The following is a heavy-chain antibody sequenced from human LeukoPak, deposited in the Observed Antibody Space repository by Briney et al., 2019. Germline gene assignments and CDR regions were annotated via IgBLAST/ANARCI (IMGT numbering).Heavy chain of an antibody. J-gene: IGHJ3*02. CDR3: ARDVGGSAPDAFDI. CDR1: GYSFSTYN. CDR2: ISSSSNYI. D-gene: IGHD1-26*01. Sequence: GGSLRLSCTVSGYSFSTYNKNWVRQAPARGREWVSSISSSSNYIYYADSVKGRFTISIDNAKNSLYLQMNCLRAEDTDVYYCARDVGGSAPDAFDIWGQGTMVTVSS. V-gene: IGHV3-21*01.